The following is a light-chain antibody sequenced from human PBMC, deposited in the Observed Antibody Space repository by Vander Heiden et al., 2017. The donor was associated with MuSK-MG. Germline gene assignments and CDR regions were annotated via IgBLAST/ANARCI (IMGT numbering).Light chain of an antibody. CDR3: SSFTTSSLYV. J-gene: IGLJ1*01. CDR1: SSDVGAYKY. Sequence: QSALTQPASVSGSPGQSITISCTGTSSDVGAYKYVSWYQQHPGTAPKLMIFEVSNRPSGVSTRFSGSKSGNTASLTISGLQAEDEADYYCSSFTTSSLYVFGTGTRVTVL. CDR2: EVS. V-gene: IGLV2-14*01.